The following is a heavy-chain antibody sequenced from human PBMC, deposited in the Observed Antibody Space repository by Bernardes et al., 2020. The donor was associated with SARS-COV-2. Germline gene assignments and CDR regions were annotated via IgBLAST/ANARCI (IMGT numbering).Heavy chain of an antibody. CDR1: GFTFSNYW. CDR3: ARDCGAAAARTCYYYYGMDV. CDR2: IKQDGSEK. Sequence: GGSLRLSCAASGFTFSNYWMSWVRQAPGKGLEWVANIKQDGSEKYYVDSVKGRFTISRDNAKNSLYLQMNSLRAEDTAVYYCARDCGAAAARTCYYYYGMDVWGQGTTVTVSS. D-gene: IGHD6-13*01. V-gene: IGHV3-7*01. J-gene: IGHJ6*02.